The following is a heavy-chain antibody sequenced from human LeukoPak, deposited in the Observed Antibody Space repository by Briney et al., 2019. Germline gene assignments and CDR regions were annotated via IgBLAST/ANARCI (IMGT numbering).Heavy chain of an antibody. D-gene: IGHD3-10*01. V-gene: IGHV1-46*01. CDR2: ISTSGGNT. Sequence: ASVKVSCKASGYTFTSYYMHWVRQAPGQGLEWMGIISTSGGNTGYAQKFQGRIIMTRDTSTSTVYLDLSSLRSDDTAVYYCARVWVGAIKAGYGYWGQGTLVTVSS. CDR3: ARVWVGAIKAGYGY. CDR1: GYTFTSYY. J-gene: IGHJ4*02.